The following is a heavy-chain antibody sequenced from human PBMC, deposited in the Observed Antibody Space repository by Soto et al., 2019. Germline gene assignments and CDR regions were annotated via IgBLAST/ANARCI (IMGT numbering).Heavy chain of an antibody. Sequence: PSETLSLTCSVSGGSMDGYYWSCIRQSPGQGLEWLGYIYFSGRTRYNPSLKSRLTISLDKSKRQFSMSLSSVTAADTAVYYCARRVATPGTKIDFCGQGPLLTVSS. CDR3: ARRVATPGTKIDF. CDR1: GGSMDGYY. CDR2: IYFSGRT. D-gene: IGHD6-13*01. V-gene: IGHV4-4*09. J-gene: IGHJ4*02.